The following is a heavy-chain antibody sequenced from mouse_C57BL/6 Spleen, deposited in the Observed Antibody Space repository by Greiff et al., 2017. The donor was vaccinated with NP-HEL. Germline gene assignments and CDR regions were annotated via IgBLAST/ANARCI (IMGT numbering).Heavy chain of an antibody. CDR3: ARRVVATDAMDY. CDR1: GYTFTDYY. J-gene: IGHJ4*01. CDR2: INPNNGGT. Sequence: EVQLQQSGPELVKPGASVKISCKASGYTFTDYYMNWVKQSHGKSLEWIGDINPNNGGTSYNQKFKGKATLTVDKSSSTAYMELRSRTSEDSAVYYCARRVVATDAMDYWGQGTSVTVSS. V-gene: IGHV1-26*01. D-gene: IGHD1-1*01.